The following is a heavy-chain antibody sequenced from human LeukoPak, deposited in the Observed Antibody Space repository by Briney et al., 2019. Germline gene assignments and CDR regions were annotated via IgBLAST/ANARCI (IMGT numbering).Heavy chain of an antibody. Sequence: GGSLRLSCAASGFTFSSTSMSWVRQAPGKGLEGVANIKQDGSEKYYVDSVKGRFTISRDNAKNCLYLQMNSLRAEDTAVYYCARGPTRANSSDYWGQGTLVTVSS. CDR2: IKQDGSEK. J-gene: IGHJ4*02. V-gene: IGHV3-7*01. CDR1: GFTFSSTS. CDR3: ARGPTRANSSDY. D-gene: IGHD2/OR15-2a*01.